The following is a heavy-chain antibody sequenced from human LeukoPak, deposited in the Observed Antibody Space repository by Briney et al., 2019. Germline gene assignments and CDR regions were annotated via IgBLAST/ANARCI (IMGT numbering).Heavy chain of an antibody. J-gene: IGHJ4*02. Sequence: GGSLRLSCAASGFTFDDYTMHWVRHAPGKGLEWVSLISWDGGSTYYADSVKGRFTISRDNSKNSLYLQMNSLRTEDTALYYCAKVAIFGVVIAHFDYWGQGTLVTVSS. CDR2: ISWDGGST. D-gene: IGHD3-3*01. V-gene: IGHV3-43*01. CDR1: GFTFDDYT. CDR3: AKVAIFGVVIAHFDY.